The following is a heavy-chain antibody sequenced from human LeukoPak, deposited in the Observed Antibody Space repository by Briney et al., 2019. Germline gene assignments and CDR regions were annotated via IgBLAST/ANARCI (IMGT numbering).Heavy chain of an antibody. Sequence: RGSLRLSCAASGFTFTYWMSWVRQAPGKGLEWVANIKQDGSEKYYVGSVKGRFTISRDNAKKSLYLQMNSLRAEDTAVYYCASGFLDDFWSGHFWGQGTLVTVSS. V-gene: IGHV3-7*01. J-gene: IGHJ4*02. CDR3: ASGFLDDFWSGHF. CDR2: IKQDGSEK. CDR1: GFTFTYW. D-gene: IGHD3-3*01.